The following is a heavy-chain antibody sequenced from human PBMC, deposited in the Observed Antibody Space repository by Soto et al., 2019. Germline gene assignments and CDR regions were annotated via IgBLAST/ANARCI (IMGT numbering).Heavy chain of an antibody. J-gene: IGHJ4*02. CDR3: AKREGNTYGLFH. V-gene: IGHV3-74*01. Sequence: EVQLVESGGGLVQPGGSLRLSCAASGFSFSSYWIHWVRQAPGKGLVWVSRIKTDGSSTDYADSVKGRFTISRDNVKNTLYLQMHSLSAEDTAVYYCAKREGNTYGLFHWGQGTLVTVSS. D-gene: IGHD5-18*01. CDR2: IKTDGSST. CDR1: GFSFSSYW.